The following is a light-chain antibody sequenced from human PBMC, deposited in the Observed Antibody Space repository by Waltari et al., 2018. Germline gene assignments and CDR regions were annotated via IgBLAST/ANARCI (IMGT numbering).Light chain of an antibody. Sequence: DIQLTQSPSSVSASVGARVAITCRASQGISSGLAWYQQKPGKAPELLIYTASTLQSGVPSRFSGSGSGTDFTLTISSLQPEDIATYYCQHTNSFPFTFGQGTKLELK. CDR1: QGISSG. CDR2: TAS. CDR3: QHTNSFPFT. J-gene: IGKJ2*01. V-gene: IGKV1-12*01.